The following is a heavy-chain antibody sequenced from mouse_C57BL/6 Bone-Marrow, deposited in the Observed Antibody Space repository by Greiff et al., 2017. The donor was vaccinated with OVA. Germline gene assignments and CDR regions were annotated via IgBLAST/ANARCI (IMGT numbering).Heavy chain of an antibody. CDR1: GYTFTSYW. CDR3: ARIYDGYYPASW. D-gene: IGHD2-3*01. Sequence: VQLQQPGAELVKPGASVKLSCKASGYTFTSYWMHWVKQRPGQGLEWIGMIHPNSGSTNYNEKFKSKATLTVDKSSSTAYMQLSSLTSEDSAVYYCARIYDGYYPASWWGQGTLVTVSA. CDR2: IHPNSGST. J-gene: IGHJ3*02. V-gene: IGHV1-64*01.